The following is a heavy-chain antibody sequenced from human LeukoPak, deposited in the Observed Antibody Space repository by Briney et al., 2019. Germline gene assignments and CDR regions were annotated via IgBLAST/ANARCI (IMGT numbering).Heavy chain of an antibody. Sequence: ASVKVSCKASGYTFTDYYMHWVRQAPGQGLEWMGWINPNSDGTNYAQKFQGRVSMTRDTSISTAYMELSRLRSDDTAVYYCARSPDILTGEKFDYWGQGTLVTVSS. J-gene: IGHJ4*02. D-gene: IGHD3-9*01. CDR1: GYTFTDYY. CDR2: INPNSDGT. CDR3: ARSPDILTGEKFDY. V-gene: IGHV1-2*02.